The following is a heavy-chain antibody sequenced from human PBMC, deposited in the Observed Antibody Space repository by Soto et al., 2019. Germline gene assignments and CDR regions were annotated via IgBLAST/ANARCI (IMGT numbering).Heavy chain of an antibody. V-gene: IGHV4-34*01. CDR3: ARVKPATTVTSIDY. D-gene: IGHD4-17*01. J-gene: IGHJ4*02. CDR2: INHSGST. CDR1: GGSFSGYY. Sequence: QVQLQQWGAGLLKPSETLSLTCAVYGGSFSGYYWSWIRQPPGKGLEWIGEINHSGSTNYNPSLKSRVTISVDTSKNQFSLKLSSVTAADTAVYYCARVKPATTVTSIDYWGQGTLVTVSS.